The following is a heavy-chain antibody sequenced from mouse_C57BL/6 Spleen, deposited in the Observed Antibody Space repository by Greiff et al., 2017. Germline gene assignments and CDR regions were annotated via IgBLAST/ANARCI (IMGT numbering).Heavy chain of an antibody. Sequence: QVHVKQSGPELVKPGASVKISCKASGYTFTDYYINWVKQRPGQGLEWIGWIFPGSGSTYYNEKFKGKATLTVDKSSSTAYMLLSSLTSEDSAVYVDASPYYYGRDYAMDYWGQGTSVTVSS. J-gene: IGHJ4*01. V-gene: IGHV1-75*01. CDR3: ASPYYYGRDYAMDY. D-gene: IGHD1-1*01. CDR2: IFPGSGST. CDR1: GYTFTDYY.